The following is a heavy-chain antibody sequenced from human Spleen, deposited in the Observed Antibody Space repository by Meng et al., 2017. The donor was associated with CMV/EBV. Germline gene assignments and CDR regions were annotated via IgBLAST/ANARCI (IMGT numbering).Heavy chain of an antibody. V-gene: IGHV4-30-4*08. J-gene: IGHJ4*02. CDR1: SSSSGDYY. CDR3: ARVDCSSTSCYKEVDY. CDR2: IYYSGST. Sequence: SSSSGDYYWSWIRQPPGKGLEWIGYIYYSGSTYYNPSLKSRITISVDTSKNQFSLKLSSVTAADTAVYYCARVDCSSTSCYKEVDYWGQGTLVTVSS. D-gene: IGHD2-2*02.